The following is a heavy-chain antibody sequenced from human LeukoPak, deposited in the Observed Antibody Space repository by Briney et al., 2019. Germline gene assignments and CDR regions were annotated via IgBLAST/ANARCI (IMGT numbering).Heavy chain of an antibody. CDR3: ARRSGSYDSSGYPFDY. Sequence: SVKVSCKASGGTFISYAISWVRQAPGHGLEWMGGISPIFGTANYAQKFQGRVTITADESTSTAYMELSSLRSEDTAVYYCARRSGSYDSSGYPFDYWGQGTLVTVSS. J-gene: IGHJ4*02. CDR1: GGTFISYA. D-gene: IGHD3-22*01. V-gene: IGHV1-69*13. CDR2: ISPIFGTA.